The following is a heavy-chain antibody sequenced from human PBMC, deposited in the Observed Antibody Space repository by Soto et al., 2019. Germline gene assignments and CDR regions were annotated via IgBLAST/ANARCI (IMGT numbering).Heavy chain of an antibody. CDR3: ARCQSSRPALFDY. Sequence: QVQLVQSGAEVKKPGASVKVSCKASGYTFTSYDINWVRQATGQGLEWMGWMNPNSGNTGYAQKFQGRVTMTRNTSISTAYGERRRLRSENTAVYYCARCQSSRPALFDYWGQGNLDTVSS. V-gene: IGHV1-8*01. CDR1: GYTFTSYD. D-gene: IGHD6-13*01. J-gene: IGHJ4*02. CDR2: MNPNSGNT.